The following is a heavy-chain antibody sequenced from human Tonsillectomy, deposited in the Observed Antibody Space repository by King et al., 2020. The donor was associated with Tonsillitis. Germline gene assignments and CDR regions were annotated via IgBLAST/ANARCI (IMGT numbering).Heavy chain of an antibody. CDR3: TTYAMTTVTTKGYYFDY. Sequence: VQLVDSGGGLVNPGGSLRLSCAASGFTFSNACMNGFRQSPGKRRECVVRIKSKTYGGTPDYAAPVKGRFTISSDDSKNTLYLQMNSLKTEDTAVYYCTTYAMTTVTTKGYYFDYWGQGTLVTVSS. V-gene: IGHV3-15*07. CDR1: GFTFSNAC. CDR2: IKSKTYGGTP. D-gene: IGHD4-17*01. J-gene: IGHJ4*02.